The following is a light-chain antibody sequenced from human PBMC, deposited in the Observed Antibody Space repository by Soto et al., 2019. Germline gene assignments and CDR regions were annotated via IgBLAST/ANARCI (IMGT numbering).Light chain of an antibody. J-gene: IGKJ4*01. CDR1: QSVSSSY. CDR3: QQYGSSPPNT. Sequence: EIVLTQSPGTLSLSPGERATLSCRASQSVSSSYLAWYQQKPGQAPRLLIYGASSRATGIPDRFSGSGSGTDFTLTISRLEPEDFPVYYCQQYGSSPPNTFGGGTKVEIK. CDR2: GAS. V-gene: IGKV3-20*01.